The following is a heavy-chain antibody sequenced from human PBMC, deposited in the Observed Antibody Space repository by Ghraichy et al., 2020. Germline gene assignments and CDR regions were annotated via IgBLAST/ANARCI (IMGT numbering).Heavy chain of an antibody. D-gene: IGHD6-13*01. CDR2: IYYSGST. CDR3: ARDHRSSWTYYYGMDV. J-gene: IGHJ6*02. Sequence: SETLSLTCTVSGGSISSSSYYWCWIRQPPGKGLEWIGIIYYSGSTYYNPSLKSRVTISVDTSKNQFSLKLSSVTAADTAVYYCARDHRSSWTYYYGMDVWGQGTTVTVSS. V-gene: IGHV4-39*07. CDR1: GGSISSSSYY.